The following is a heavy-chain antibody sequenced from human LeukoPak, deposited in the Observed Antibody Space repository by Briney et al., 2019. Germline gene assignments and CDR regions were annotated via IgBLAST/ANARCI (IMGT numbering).Heavy chain of an antibody. V-gene: IGHV4-59*01. CDR3: AITTVTLPLRAFDI. J-gene: IGHJ3*02. Sequence: PSETLSLTCTVSGGPISSYYWSWIRQPPGKGLEWIGYIYYSGSTNYNPSLKSRVTISVDTSKNQFPLKLSSVTAADTAVYYCAITTVTLPLRAFDIWGQGTMVTVSS. CDR2: IYYSGST. CDR1: GGPISSYY. D-gene: IGHD4-17*01.